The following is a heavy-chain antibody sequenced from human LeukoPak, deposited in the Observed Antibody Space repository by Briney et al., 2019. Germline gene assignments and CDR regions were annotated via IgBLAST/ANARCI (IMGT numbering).Heavy chain of an antibody. CDR3: AREAIPLGYCSSTSCLYYFDY. CDR1: GGSISSYY. Sequence: SETLSLTCTVSGGSISSYYWSWIRQPAGKGLEWIRRIYTSGSTNYNPSLKSRVTMSVDTSKNQFSLKLSSVTAADTAVYYCAREAIPLGYCSSTSCLYYFDYWGQGTLVTVSS. J-gene: IGHJ4*02. CDR2: IYTSGST. D-gene: IGHD2-2*01. V-gene: IGHV4-4*07.